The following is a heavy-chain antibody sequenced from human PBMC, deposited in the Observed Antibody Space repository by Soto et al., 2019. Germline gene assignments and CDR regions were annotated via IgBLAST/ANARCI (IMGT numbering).Heavy chain of an antibody. D-gene: IGHD6-6*01. CDR1: GGSFSGYY. V-gene: IGHV4-34*01. J-gene: IGHJ6*02. CDR2: INHSGST. CDR3: ARGRAAPPPYYYGMDV. Sequence: SETLSLTCAVCGGSFSGYYWSWIRQPPGKGLEWIGEINHSGSTNYNPSLKSRVTISVDTSKNQFSLKLSSVTAADTAVYYCARGRAAPPPYYYGMDVWGQGTTVTVSS.